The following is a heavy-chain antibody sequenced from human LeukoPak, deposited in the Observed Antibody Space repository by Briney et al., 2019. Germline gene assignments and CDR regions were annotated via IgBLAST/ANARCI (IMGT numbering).Heavy chain of an antibody. CDR3: ARHLYDKTGRPLDS. D-gene: IGHD3-9*01. CDR2: IYYSGSAGST. V-gene: IGHV4-39*01. CDR1: GDSINSGVSY. J-gene: IGHJ4*02. Sequence: PSETLSLTCSVSGDSINSGVSYWAWIRQPPGKGLEWIGTIYYSGSAGSTYYNPSLKSRVTISVDTSKNQFSLNLSSVTAAVTAIYYCARHLYDKTGRPLDSWGQGTLVTVSS.